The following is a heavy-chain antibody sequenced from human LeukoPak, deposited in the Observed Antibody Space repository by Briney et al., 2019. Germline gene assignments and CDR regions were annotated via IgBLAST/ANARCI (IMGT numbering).Heavy chain of an antibody. CDR2: IYHSGST. D-gene: IGHD6-19*01. CDR3: ARSEQWLVYYFDY. Sequence: PSETLSLTCAVSGYSISSGYYWGWSRQPPGKGREWIGSIYHSGSTYYNPSLKSRVTISVDTSKNQFSLKLSSVTAADTAVYYCARSEQWLVYYFDYWGQGTLVTVSS. J-gene: IGHJ4*02. V-gene: IGHV4-38-2*01. CDR1: GYSISSGYY.